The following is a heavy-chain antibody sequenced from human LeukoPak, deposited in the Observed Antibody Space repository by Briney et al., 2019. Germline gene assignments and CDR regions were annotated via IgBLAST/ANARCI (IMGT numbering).Heavy chain of an antibody. V-gene: IGHV1-69*13. J-gene: IGHJ3*02. CDR3: ASSHLVYDYGDPDAFDI. CDR1: GGTFSSYA. CDR2: IIPIFGTA. Sequence: ASVKVSCKASGGTFSSYAISWVRQDPGQGLEWMGGIIPIFGTASYAQKFQGRVTITADDSTSTAYMELSSLRSEDTAVYYCASSHLVYDYGDPDAFDIWGQGTMVTVSS. D-gene: IGHD4-17*01.